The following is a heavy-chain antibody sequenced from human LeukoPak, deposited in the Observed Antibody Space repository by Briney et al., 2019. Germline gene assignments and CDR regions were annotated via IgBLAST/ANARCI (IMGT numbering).Heavy chain of an antibody. J-gene: IGHJ4*02. CDR2: INHSGYT. D-gene: IGHD4-11*01. CDR3: TRMTRGHDY. Sequence: SETLSLTCAVSGVSFDDYYWSWVRQTPGKGLEWIGEINHSGYTNDNPSLKSRVTLSIDTSRKQFSLNLRSVTVADAGIYYCTRMTRGHDYWGEGTQVTVSS. CDR1: GVSFDDYY. V-gene: IGHV4-34*01.